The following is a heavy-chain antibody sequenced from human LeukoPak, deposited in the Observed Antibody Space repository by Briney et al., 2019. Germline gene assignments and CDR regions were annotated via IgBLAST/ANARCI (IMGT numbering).Heavy chain of an antibody. V-gene: IGHV3-23*01. CDR1: GFTFDTFA. Sequence: PGRSLRLSCVASGFTFDTFAMSWVRQAPGKGLEWVSGIGNTETYYSDSVKGRFTISRDNSKSTIYLHMSNLRAEDTALYYCARDGQAFNSNWDYFEYWGQGTPVTVSS. CDR2: IGNTET. J-gene: IGHJ4*02. CDR3: ARDGQAFNSNWDYFEY. D-gene: IGHD7-27*01.